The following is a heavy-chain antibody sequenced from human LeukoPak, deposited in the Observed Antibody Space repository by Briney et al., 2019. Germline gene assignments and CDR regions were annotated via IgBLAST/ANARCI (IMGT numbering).Heavy chain of an antibody. D-gene: IGHD3-10*01. CDR2: ISGNGGST. V-gene: IGHV3-23*01. CDR3: ATGPYGSGTYPILN. CDR1: GFTFSSYA. J-gene: IGHJ4*02. Sequence: PGGSLRLSCAASGFTFSSYAMTWVRQAPGKGLEWVSAISGNGGSTYYADSVKGRFTISRDNSKNTLYLQMNSLKTEDTAVYYCATGPYGSGTYPILNWGQGTLVTVSS.